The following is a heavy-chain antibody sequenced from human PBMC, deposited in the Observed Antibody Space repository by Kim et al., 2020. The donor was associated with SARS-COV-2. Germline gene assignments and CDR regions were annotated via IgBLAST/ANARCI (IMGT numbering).Heavy chain of an antibody. J-gene: IGHJ4*02. Sequence: VKGRFIITRSNSKNALYLQMNSLRAEDTAVYFCARDHFGGGYPYSFFDSWGQGTLVTVSS. V-gene: IGHV3-66*01. CDR3: ARDHFGGGYPYSFFDS. D-gene: IGHD1-26*01.